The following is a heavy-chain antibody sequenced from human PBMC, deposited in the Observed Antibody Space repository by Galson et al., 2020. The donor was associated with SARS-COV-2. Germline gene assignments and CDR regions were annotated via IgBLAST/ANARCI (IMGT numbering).Heavy chain of an antibody. J-gene: IGHJ6*02. CDR2: IWYDGSNK. V-gene: IGHV3-33*01. CDR1: GFTFSSYG. D-gene: IGHD2-2*01. Sequence: GESLKISCAASGFTFSSYGMHWVRQAPGKGLEWVAVIWYDGSNKYYADSVKGRFTISRDNSKNTLYLQMNSLRAEDTAVYYCARDLFWGGVVVPAASAGMDVWGQGTTVTVSS. CDR3: ARDLFWGGVVVPAASAGMDV.